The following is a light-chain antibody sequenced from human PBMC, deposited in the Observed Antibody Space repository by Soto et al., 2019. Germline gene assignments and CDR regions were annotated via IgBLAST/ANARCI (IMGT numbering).Light chain of an antibody. Sequence: DIQMTQSPSSLSASVGDRVTITCRASQSISSYLNWYRQKPGKAPKLLIYAASSLQSGVPSRFSGSGSGTDFTLTISSLQPEDFETYYCQQSYSTPLTLGGGTKVDI. V-gene: IGKV1-39*01. CDR1: QSISSY. CDR2: AAS. CDR3: QQSYSTPLT. J-gene: IGKJ4*01.